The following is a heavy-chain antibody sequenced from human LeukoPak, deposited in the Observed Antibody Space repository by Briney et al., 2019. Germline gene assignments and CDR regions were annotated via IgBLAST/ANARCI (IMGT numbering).Heavy chain of an antibody. CDR3: AREGTTGYCSSTSCPDHGFDY. CDR1: GGSISSYY. Sequence: SETLSLTCTVSGGSISSYYWSWIRQPAGKGLEWIGRIYTSGSTNYNPSLKSRVTISVDTSKNQFSLKLSSVTAADTAVYYCAREGTTGYCSSTSCPDHGFDYWGQGTLVTVSS. CDR2: IYTSGST. V-gene: IGHV4-4*07. J-gene: IGHJ4*02. D-gene: IGHD2-2*01.